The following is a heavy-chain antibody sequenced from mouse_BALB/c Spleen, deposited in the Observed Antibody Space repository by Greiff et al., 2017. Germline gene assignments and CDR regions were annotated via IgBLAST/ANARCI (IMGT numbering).Heavy chain of an antibody. V-gene: IGHV5-17*02. D-gene: IGHD3-1*01. CDR1: GFTFSSFG. CDR3: ARSGYGANLFAY. J-gene: IGHJ3*01. CDR2: ISSGSSTI. Sequence: EVKVVESGGGLVQPGGSRKLSCAASGFTFSSFGMHWVRQAPEKGLEWVAYISSGSSTIYYADTVKGRFTISRDNPKNTLFLQMTSLRSEDTAMYYCARSGYGANLFAYWGQGTLVTVSA.